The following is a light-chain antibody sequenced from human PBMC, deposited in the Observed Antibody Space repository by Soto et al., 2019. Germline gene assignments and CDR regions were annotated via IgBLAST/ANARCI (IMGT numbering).Light chain of an antibody. CDR1: QGISSY. CDR3: QQYYSYPSL. CDR2: AAS. J-gene: IGKJ4*01. Sequence: AIRMTQSPSSLSASTGDRVTITCRASQGISSYLAWYQQKPGKAPKLLIYAASTLQSGVPSRFSGSGSGTDFTLTISCLQSEDFATYYCQQYYSYPSLFGGWTKVEIK. V-gene: IGKV1-8*01.